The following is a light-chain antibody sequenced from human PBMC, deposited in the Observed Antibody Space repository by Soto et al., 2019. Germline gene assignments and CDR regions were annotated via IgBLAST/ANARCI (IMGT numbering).Light chain of an antibody. V-gene: IGLV2-23*02. Sequence: QSALTQPASVSGSPGQSITISCTGTSSDVGSYNLVPWYQQRPGKAPKLMIYEVSKRPSGVSNRFSGSKSGNTASLTISGLQAEDEADYSCCSYAGSSTWVFGGGTKLTVL. CDR1: SSDVGSYNL. CDR2: EVS. CDR3: CSYAGSSTWV. J-gene: IGLJ3*02.